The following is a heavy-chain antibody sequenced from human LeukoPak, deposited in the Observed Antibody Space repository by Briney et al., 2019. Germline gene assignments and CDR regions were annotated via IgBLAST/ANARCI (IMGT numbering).Heavy chain of an antibody. J-gene: IGHJ4*02. Sequence: ASVKVSCKASGYTFTSYGISWVRQAPGQGLEWMGWISAYNGNTNYAQKLQGRVTMTTDTSTSTAYMELRSLRSDDTAVYYCGRESDYYDSSGHYDYWGQGTLVTVSS. V-gene: IGHV1-18*01. D-gene: IGHD3-22*01. CDR3: GRESDYYDSSGHYDY. CDR2: ISAYNGNT. CDR1: GYTFTSYG.